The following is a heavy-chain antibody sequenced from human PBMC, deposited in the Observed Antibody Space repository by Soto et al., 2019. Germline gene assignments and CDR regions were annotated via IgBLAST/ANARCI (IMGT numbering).Heavy chain of an antibody. Sequence: GSMRLSCAASGFTFSSYEMNWVRQAPGKELEWVSYISSSGSTIYYADSVKGRFTISRDNAKNSLYLQMNSLRAEDTAVYYCARDYEPVTPEVTYYGMDSRCQGITVSVS. J-gene: IGHJ6*02. CDR3: ARDYEPVTPEVTYYGMDS. D-gene: IGHD2-21*02. CDR2: ISSSGSTI. V-gene: IGHV3-48*03. CDR1: GFTFSSYE.